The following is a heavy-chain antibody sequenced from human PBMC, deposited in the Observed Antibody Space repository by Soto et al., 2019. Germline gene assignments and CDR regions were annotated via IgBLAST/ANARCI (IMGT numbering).Heavy chain of an antibody. CDR3: VGEVATSGRSFDY. D-gene: IGHD5-12*01. CDR2: ISGDGNIT. V-gene: IGHV3-74*01. J-gene: IGHJ4*02. CDR1: GFTLRSYW. Sequence: EVQLVESGGGLVQPGGCLRLSCAASGFTLRSYWMHWVRQVSGKGLVWVSRISGDGNITTYADSVKGRFTISRDNANNTRYLQMSGLRAEDTALYYCVGEVATSGRSFDYWGQGTQVTVSS.